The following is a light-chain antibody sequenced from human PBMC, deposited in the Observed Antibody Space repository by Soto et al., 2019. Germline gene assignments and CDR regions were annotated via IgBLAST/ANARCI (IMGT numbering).Light chain of an antibody. CDR3: SSFRSSSTLPYV. CDR2: EVT. J-gene: IGLJ1*01. Sequence: SVLTQPASVSGSPGQSITISCTGTSSDVGGYDYVSWYQQYPGKAPKLIIYEVTNRPSGVSNRFSGSKSGNTASLTISGLRAEDEADYSCSSFRSSSTLPYVFGTGTKVTVL. CDR1: SSDVGGYDY. V-gene: IGLV2-14*01.